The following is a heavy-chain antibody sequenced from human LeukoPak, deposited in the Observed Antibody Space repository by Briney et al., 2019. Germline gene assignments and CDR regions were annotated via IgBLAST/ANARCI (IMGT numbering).Heavy chain of an antibody. Sequence: GGSLRLSCAASGFTFSSYGMHWVRQAPGKGLEWVTFIRYDGSNKYYATSVKGRFTISRDNSKNTLNLHMNSLRAEDTAVYYCAKDPTHYRVWDYYETIGLSYWGQGTLVTVSS. CDR2: IRYDGSNK. J-gene: IGHJ4*02. V-gene: IGHV3-30*02. D-gene: IGHD3-22*01. CDR3: AKDPTHYRVWDYYETIGLSY. CDR1: GFTFSSYG.